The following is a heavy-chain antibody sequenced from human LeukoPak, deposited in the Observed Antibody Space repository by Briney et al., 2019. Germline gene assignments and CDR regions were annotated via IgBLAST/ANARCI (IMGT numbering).Heavy chain of an antibody. CDR2: IYHSGST. CDR1: GGSFSGYY. V-gene: IGHV4-59*08. D-gene: IGHD6-13*01. Sequence: SETLSLTCAVYGGSFSGYYWSWIRQPPGKGLEWIGYIYHSGSTNYNSSLKSRVTISVDTSKNQFSLNLSSVTAADTAVYYCARLRSSSWLLIDYWGQGTLVTVSS. J-gene: IGHJ4*02. CDR3: ARLRSSSWLLIDY.